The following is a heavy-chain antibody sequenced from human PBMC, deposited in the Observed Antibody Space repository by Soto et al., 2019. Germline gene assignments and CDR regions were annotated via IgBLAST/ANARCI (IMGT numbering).Heavy chain of an antibody. CDR1: GDSISSYF. CDR3: ARGSEAWFDP. CDR2: VYSTEIT. J-gene: IGHJ5*02. V-gene: IGHV4-59*01. Sequence: SETLSLTCTVSGDSISSYFWSWIRQSPGKGLEWIGYVYSTEITNYNPSLKSRVAMSIDTSKNQFSLKVRSVTAADTAVYYCARGSEAWFDPWGQGTLVTVSS.